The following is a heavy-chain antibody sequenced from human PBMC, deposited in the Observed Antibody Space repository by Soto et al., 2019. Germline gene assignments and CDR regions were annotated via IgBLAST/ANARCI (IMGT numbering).Heavy chain of an antibody. CDR2: IIPIFGTA. CDR1: GGTFSSYA. J-gene: IGHJ6*02. D-gene: IGHD2-8*02. CDR3: VSIEDGTGSYYGMDV. V-gene: IGHV1-69*06. Sequence: SVKVSCRASGGTFSSYAISWVRQAPGQGLEWMGGIIPIFGTANYAQKFQGRVTITADKSTSTAYMELSSLRSEDTAVYYCVSIEDGTGSYYGMDVWGQGTTVTVSS.